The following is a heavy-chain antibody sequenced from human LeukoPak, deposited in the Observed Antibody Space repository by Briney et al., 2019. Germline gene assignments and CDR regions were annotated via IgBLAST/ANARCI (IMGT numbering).Heavy chain of an antibody. D-gene: IGHD3-9*01. J-gene: IGHJ5*02. CDR3: ARDYDILTGYSRFDP. CDR1: GFTFSSYS. V-gene: IGHV3-48*02. Sequence: GGSLRLSCAASGFTFSSYSMNWVRQAPGKGLGWVSYISRSSRTTYYADPVKGRFTISRDNAKNSLYLQMNSLRDEDTAVYYCARDYDILTGYSRFDPWGQGTLVTVSS. CDR2: ISRSSRTT.